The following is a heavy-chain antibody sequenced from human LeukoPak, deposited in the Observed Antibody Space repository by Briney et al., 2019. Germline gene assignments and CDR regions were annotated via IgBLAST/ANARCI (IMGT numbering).Heavy chain of an antibody. J-gene: IGHJ5*02. V-gene: IGHV5-51*01. D-gene: IGHD6-13*01. Sequence: GESLKISCKGSGYSFTSYWIGWVRQVPGKGLEWMGIIYPGDSDTRYSPSFQGQVTISADKSISTAYLHWSSLKASDTAMYYCARRAEAAAGTGGWFDPWGQGTLVTVSS. CDR2: IYPGDSDT. CDR3: ARRAEAAAGTGGWFDP. CDR1: GYSFTSYW.